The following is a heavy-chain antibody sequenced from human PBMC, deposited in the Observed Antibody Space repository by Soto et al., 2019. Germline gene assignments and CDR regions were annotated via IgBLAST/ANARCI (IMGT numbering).Heavy chain of an antibody. V-gene: IGHV3-15*07. D-gene: IGHD3-9*01. CDR2: IKSKTDGGTT. CDR3: TADILTGYYYYYYGMDV. CDR1: GFTFSNAW. J-gene: IGHJ6*02. Sequence: GGSLRLSCAASGFTFSNAWMNWVRQAPGKGLEWVGRIKSKTDGGTTDYAAPVKGRFTISRDDSKNTLYLQMNSLKTEDTAVYYCTADILTGYYYYYYGMDVWGQGTTVTVSS.